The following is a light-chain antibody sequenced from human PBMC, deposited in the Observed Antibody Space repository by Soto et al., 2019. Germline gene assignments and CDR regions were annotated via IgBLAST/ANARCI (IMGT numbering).Light chain of an antibody. CDR1: QRVLYRDNNKNY. CDR2: WAS. V-gene: IGKV4-1*01. J-gene: IGKJ4*01. CDR3: QQYHTPPLA. Sequence: DIVLTQYPASLAVSLFWSSTITSASGQRVLYRDNNKNYLAWYQHRLGQPPNLLIYWASTREPGVPDRFSGSGSGTDFTLTISGLQAEDVAIYYCQQYHTPPLAFGGGTKVDIK.